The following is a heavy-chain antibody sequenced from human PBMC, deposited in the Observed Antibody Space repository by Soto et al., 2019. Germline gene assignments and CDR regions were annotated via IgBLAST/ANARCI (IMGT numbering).Heavy chain of an antibody. CDR3: AKDSPYSSGWTFDY. J-gene: IGHJ4*02. D-gene: IGHD6-19*01. CDR2: ISYDGSNK. CDR1: GFTFSSYG. Sequence: GGSLRLSCAASGFTFSSYGMHWVRQAPGKGLEWVAVISYDGSNKYYADSVKGRFTISRDNSKNTLYLQMNSLRAEDTAVYCCAKDSPYSSGWTFDYWGQGTLVTVSS. V-gene: IGHV3-30*18.